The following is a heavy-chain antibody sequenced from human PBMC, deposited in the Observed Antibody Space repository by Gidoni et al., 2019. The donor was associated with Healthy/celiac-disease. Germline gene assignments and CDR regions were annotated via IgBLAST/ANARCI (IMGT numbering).Heavy chain of an antibody. D-gene: IGHD6-19*01. CDR3: ARDSGYSSGWFTGGAFDI. CDR2: IYPGDSDT. CDR1: GYSFTSYW. J-gene: IGHJ3*02. V-gene: IGHV5-51*03. Sequence: EVQLVQSGAEVKKPGESLKISCKGSGYSFTSYWIGWVRQMPGKGLEWMGIIYPGDSDTRYSPSFQGQVTISADKSISTAYLQWSSLKASDTAMYYCARDSGYSSGWFTGGAFDIWGQGTMVTVSS.